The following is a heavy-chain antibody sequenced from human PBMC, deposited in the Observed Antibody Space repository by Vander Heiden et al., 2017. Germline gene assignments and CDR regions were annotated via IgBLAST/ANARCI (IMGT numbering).Heavy chain of an antibody. Sequence: QVQLVESGGGVVQPGRSLRLSCAASGFTFSSYGMHWVRQAPGQRQEWEAAISYDGSNKYYADSVKGRFTISRDNSKNTLYLQMNSLRAEDTAVYYCAKEGHDFRSGYYTGGGYYYYYGMDVWGQGTTVTVSS. CDR3: AKEGHDFRSGYYTGGGYYYYYGMDV. V-gene: IGHV3-30*18. CDR2: ISYDGSNK. CDR1: GFTFSSYG. J-gene: IGHJ6*02. D-gene: IGHD3-3*01.